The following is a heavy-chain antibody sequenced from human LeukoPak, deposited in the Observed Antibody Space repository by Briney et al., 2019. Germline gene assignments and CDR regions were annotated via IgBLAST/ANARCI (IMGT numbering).Heavy chain of an antibody. J-gene: IGHJ6*04. CDR1: GYTFTGYY. V-gene: IGHV1-2*02. CDR3: ARGHFWSGYYPDV. Sequence: ASVKVSCKXSGYTFTGYYMHWVRQAPGQGLEWMGWINPNSGGTNYAQKFQGRVTMTRDTSISTAYMELSRLRSDDTAVYYCARGHFWSGYYPDVWGKGTTVTVSS. CDR2: INPNSGGT. D-gene: IGHD3-3*02.